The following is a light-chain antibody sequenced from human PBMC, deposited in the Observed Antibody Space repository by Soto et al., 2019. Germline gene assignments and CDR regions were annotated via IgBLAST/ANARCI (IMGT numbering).Light chain of an antibody. CDR2: ENN. CDR3: QSYDTILWV. CDR1: SGSVANNH. J-gene: IGLJ3*02. Sequence: NFMLTQPHSVPESPGKTVTMSCTRSSGSVANNHVQWYQQRPGSSPTTVIYENNKRPSGVPDRFSGSIASSSNSASLTISGLKTEDEADYFCQSYDTILWVFGGGTKLTVL. V-gene: IGLV6-57*01.